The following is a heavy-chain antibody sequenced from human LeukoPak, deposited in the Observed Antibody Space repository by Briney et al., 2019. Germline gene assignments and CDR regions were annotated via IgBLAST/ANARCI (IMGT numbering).Heavy chain of an antibody. Sequence: PSETLSLTCAVYGGSFSGYYWSWIRQPPGRGLEWIGEINHSGSTNYNPSLKSRVTISVDTSKNQFSLKLSSVTAADTAVYYCAGSSWYGTFDYWGQGTLVTVSS. CDR1: GGSFSGYY. D-gene: IGHD6-13*01. CDR3: AGSSWYGTFDY. J-gene: IGHJ4*02. CDR2: INHSGST. V-gene: IGHV4-34*01.